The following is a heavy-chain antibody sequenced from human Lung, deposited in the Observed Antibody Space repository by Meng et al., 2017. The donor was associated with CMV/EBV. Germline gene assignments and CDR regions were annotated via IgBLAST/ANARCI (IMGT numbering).Heavy chain of an antibody. J-gene: IGHJ4*02. D-gene: IGHD2-21*01. Sequence: GSLRLSCTASGYSISSGYYWGWIRQPPGKGLEWIGSIYHSGSTYYNPSLKSRVTISVDTSKNQFSLKLSSVTAADTAVYYCARENHKCGGDCYSAGYFDYWGQGTLVTVSS. V-gene: IGHV4-38-2*02. CDR2: IYHSGST. CDR1: GYSISSGYY. CDR3: ARENHKCGGDCYSAGYFDY.